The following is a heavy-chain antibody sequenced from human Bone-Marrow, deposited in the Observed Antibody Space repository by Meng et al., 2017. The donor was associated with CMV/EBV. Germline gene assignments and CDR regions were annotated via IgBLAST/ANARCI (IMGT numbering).Heavy chain of an antibody. CDR3: ARGPWGLLYYFDY. CDR2: IYYTGST. V-gene: IGHV4-61*01. J-gene: IGHJ4*02. CDR1: GGSVSSGNYY. D-gene: IGHD2-21*02. Sequence: SETLSLTCTVSGGSVSSGNYYWSWIRQPPGKGLEWIGYIYYTGSTHYNPSLKSRVTISVDTSKNQFSLKLSSVTAADTAVYYCARGPWGLLYYFDYWGQGPRVTGYS.